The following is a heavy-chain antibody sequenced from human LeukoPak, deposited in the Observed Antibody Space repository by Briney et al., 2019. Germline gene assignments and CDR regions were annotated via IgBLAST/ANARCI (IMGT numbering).Heavy chain of an antibody. D-gene: IGHD4-17*01. J-gene: IGHJ6*03. Sequence: PSETLSLTCTVSGGSISSGGYYSSWIRQHPGKGLEWIGYIHYTRSTYYNPSLKSRVTISVDTSKNQFSLKLSSVTAADTAVYYCARELRARSTTTVTTFDYYYYYYMDVWGKGTTVTVSS. CDR1: GGSISSGGYY. CDR3: ARELRARSTTTVTTFDYYYYYYMDV. CDR2: IHYTRST. V-gene: IGHV4-31*03.